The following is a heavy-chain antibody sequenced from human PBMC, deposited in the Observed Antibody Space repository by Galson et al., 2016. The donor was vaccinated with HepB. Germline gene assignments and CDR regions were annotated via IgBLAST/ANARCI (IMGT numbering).Heavy chain of an antibody. V-gene: IGHV3-30*18. J-gene: IGHJ4*02. Sequence: SLRLSCAASGFTFSSYGMNWVRQAPGKGLEWVAVIPYDGSKKYYADSAKGRFTISRDNSKNTLYLQMNSLRAEDTAVYYCAKNDILTGYSAFDYWGQGTLVTVSS. CDR3: AKNDILTGYSAFDY. CDR2: IPYDGSKK. D-gene: IGHD3-9*01. CDR1: GFTFSSYG.